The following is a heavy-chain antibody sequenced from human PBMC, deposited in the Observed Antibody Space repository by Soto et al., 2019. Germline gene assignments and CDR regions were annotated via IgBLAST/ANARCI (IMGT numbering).Heavy chain of an antibody. CDR3: ARTPRAQMIVLEAATRFDY. D-gene: IGHD2-15*01. CDR2: ISPYNGDT. Sequence: ASVKVSCKASGYTFTTYGFNWVRQAPGQGLEWMGWISPYNGDTNYAQNFQGRVTLTTDTSTSTAYMELRSLTSDDTAVYYCARTPRAQMIVLEAATRFDYWGQGTLVTVSS. J-gene: IGHJ4*02. V-gene: IGHV1-18*04. CDR1: GYTFTTYG.